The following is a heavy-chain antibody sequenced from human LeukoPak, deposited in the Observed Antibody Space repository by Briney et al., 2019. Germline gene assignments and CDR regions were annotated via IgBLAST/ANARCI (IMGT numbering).Heavy chain of an antibody. CDR3: AKAARMAPPEYYFDY. CDR2: IRYDGSNK. J-gene: IGHJ4*02. CDR1: GFTFSSYG. Sequence: GGSLRLSCAASGFTFSSYGMHWVRQAPGKGLEWVAFIRYDGSNKYYADSVKGRFTISRDNSKNTLYPQMNSLRAEDTAVYYCAKAARMAPPEYYFDYWGQGTLVTVSS. D-gene: IGHD5-24*01. V-gene: IGHV3-30*02.